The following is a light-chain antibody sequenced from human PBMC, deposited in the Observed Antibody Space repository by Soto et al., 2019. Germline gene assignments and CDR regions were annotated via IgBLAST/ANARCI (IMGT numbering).Light chain of an antibody. Sequence: DIQMTQSPSSLSASVGDRVTITCRASQSIGNWLAWCQQKPGKAPKLLIYDASSLESGVPSRFSGSGSGTEFTLTINGLQPDDFAPYYCQQYNSYSTFGQGTKV. CDR3: QQYNSYST. CDR1: QSIGNW. J-gene: IGKJ1*01. CDR2: DAS. V-gene: IGKV1-5*01.